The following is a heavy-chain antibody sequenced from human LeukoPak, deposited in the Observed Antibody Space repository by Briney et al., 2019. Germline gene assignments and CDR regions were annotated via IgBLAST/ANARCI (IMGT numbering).Heavy chain of an antibody. CDR3: ARASGDRFDY. J-gene: IGHJ4*02. CDR2: ISAYNGNT. D-gene: IGHD4-17*01. CDR1: GGTFSSYA. V-gene: IGHV1-18*01. Sequence: ASVKVSRKASGGTFSSYAISWVRQAPGQGLEWMGWISAYNGNTNYAQKLQGRVTMTTDTSTSTAYMELRSLRSDDTAVYYCARASGDRFDYWGQGTLVTVSS.